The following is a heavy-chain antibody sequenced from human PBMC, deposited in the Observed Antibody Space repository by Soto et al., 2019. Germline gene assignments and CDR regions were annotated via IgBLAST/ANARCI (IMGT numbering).Heavy chain of an antibody. V-gene: IGHV3-30-3*01. CDR2: ISYDGINR. CDR3: ARTYDSIGYCPY. Sequence: SLRLSCAASGSSFSNYAMSWVRQAPGKGLEWVAFISYDGINRYHADSVKGRFTISRDNSKNTLYLQMNSLRTEDTAVYYCARTYDSIGYCPYWGQGTLVTVSS. J-gene: IGHJ4*02. D-gene: IGHD3-22*01. CDR1: GSSFSNYA.